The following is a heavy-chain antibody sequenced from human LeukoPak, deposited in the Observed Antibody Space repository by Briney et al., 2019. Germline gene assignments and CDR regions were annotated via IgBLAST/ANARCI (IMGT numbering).Heavy chain of an antibody. J-gene: IGHJ4*02. CDR3: AKISGSYLIFDY. V-gene: IGHV3-23*01. D-gene: IGHD1-26*01. CDR2: ISGSGGTT. Sequence: GLEWVSAISGSGGTTYYADSVKGRFTISRENAKNTLYLQMNSLRAEDTAVYYCAKISGSYLIFDYWGQGTLVTVSS.